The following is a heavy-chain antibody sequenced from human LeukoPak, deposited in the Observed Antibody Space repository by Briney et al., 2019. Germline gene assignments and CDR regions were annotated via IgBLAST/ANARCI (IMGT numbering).Heavy chain of an antibody. Sequence: RASVKVSCKASGYTFTGYYMHWVRQAPGQGLEWMGWMNPNSGNTGYAQKFQGRVTMTRNTSISTAYMELSSLRSEDTAVYYCARMTTVTTWLGASYYGMDVWGQGTTVTVSS. D-gene: IGHD4-17*01. V-gene: IGHV1-8*02. CDR3: ARMTTVTTWLGASYYGMDV. CDR2: MNPNSGNT. CDR1: GYTFTGYY. J-gene: IGHJ6*02.